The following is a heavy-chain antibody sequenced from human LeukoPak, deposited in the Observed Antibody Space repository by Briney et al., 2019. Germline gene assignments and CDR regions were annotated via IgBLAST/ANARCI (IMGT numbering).Heavy chain of an antibody. D-gene: IGHD4-17*01. J-gene: IGHJ6*02. CDR2: IYSGGST. Sequence: GGSLRLSCAASGFTVSSNYMSWVRQAPGKGLEWVSVIYSGGSTYYADSVKGRFTISRDNSKNTLYLQMNSLRAEDTAVYYCAKDLDYGDHPIPYYYYYYGMDVWGQGTTVTASS. CDR3: AKDLDYGDHPIPYYYYYYGMDV. V-gene: IGHV3-53*01. CDR1: GFTVSSNY.